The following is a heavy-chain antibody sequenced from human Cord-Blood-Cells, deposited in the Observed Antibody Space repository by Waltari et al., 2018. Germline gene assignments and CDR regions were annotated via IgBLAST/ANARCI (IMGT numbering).Heavy chain of an antibody. CDR3: ARDTRANWDAFDI. Sequence: QVQLQESGPGLVKPSQTLSPTCTVSGGPISSGGYYWSWIRQHPGKGLEWIGYIYYSGSTYYNPSLKSRVTISVDTSKNQFSLKLSSVTAADTAVYYCARDTRANWDAFDIWGQGTMVTVSS. J-gene: IGHJ3*02. CDR2: IYYSGST. CDR1: GGPISSGGYY. D-gene: IGHD7-27*01. V-gene: IGHV4-31*03.